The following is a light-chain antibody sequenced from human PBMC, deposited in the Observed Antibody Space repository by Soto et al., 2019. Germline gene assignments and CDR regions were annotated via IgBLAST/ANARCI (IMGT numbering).Light chain of an antibody. V-gene: IGKV3-20*01. CDR3: QQSYRTPQT. Sequence: EIVLTQSPGTLSLSPGERATLSCRASQSVSSSHLAWYQHKPGQAPRLLIYAASSRATGSPDRFSGGGSGTDFTLTISRLEPEDFATYYCQQSYRTPQTFGQGTKLEIK. CDR2: AAS. CDR1: QSVSSSH. J-gene: IGKJ2*01.